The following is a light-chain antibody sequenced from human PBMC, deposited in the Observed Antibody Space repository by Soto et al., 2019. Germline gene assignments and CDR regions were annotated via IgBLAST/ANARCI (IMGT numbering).Light chain of an antibody. Sequence: EIVMTQSPATLSVSPGERATLSCRASPSISSNLAWSQQTPGQAPRLLIYGASTRATGIPARFSGSGSGTEFTLTISSLQSEDFAVYYCQQYNNWPPWTFGQGTKVEIK. V-gene: IGKV3-15*01. J-gene: IGKJ1*01. CDR2: GAS. CDR3: QQYNNWPPWT. CDR1: PSISSN.